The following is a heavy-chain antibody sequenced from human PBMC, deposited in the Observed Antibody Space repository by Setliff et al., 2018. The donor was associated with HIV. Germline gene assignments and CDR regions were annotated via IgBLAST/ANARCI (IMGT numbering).Heavy chain of an antibody. J-gene: IGHJ4*02. CDR2: IYSNGRT. CDR1: RDSISSSSDY. Sequence: SETLSLTCTVSRDSISSSSDYWGWIRQSSGKGLEWVGTIYSNGRTYYNPSLKSRLTMSLDTSKSQFSLKLRSVTAADTAVYYCARRIAVAKYYFDFWGQGTLVTVSS. D-gene: IGHD6-19*01. V-gene: IGHV4-39*01. CDR3: ARRIAVAKYYFDF.